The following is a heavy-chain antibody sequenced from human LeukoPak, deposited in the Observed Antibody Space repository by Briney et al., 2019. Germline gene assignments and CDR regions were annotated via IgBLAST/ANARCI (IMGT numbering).Heavy chain of an antibody. J-gene: IGHJ4*02. CDR1: GFTVSNNY. D-gene: IGHD6-19*01. V-gene: IGHV3-53*01. CDR2: IYSGGGT. CDR3: ARATDTSGCCTFDN. Sequence: GGSLRLSCAASGFTVSNNYMTWARQAPGRGLDWVSLIYSGGGTYYADSVKGRFTISRDNSNNTLYLQMNSLRAEDTAVYYCARATDTSGCCTFDNWGQGTLVTVSS.